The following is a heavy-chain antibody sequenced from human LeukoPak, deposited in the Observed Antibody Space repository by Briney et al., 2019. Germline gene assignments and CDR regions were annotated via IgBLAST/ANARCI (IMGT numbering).Heavy chain of an antibody. Sequence: GASAKVSCKASGYTFTSQGISWVRQAPGQGLEWMGWVNTYNGETNYAQKFQGRVTMTADTSTSTAYLELRSLRSDDTAVYYCASRSGSTPYYFDYWGQGTLVTVSS. CDR3: ASRSGSTPYYFDY. V-gene: IGHV1-18*01. J-gene: IGHJ4*02. CDR1: GYTFTSQG. CDR2: VNTYNGET. D-gene: IGHD3-3*01.